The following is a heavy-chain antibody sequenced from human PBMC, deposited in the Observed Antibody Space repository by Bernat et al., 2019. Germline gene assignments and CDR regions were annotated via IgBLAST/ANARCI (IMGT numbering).Heavy chain of an antibody. CDR3: ARGYGDCVNYYYMDV. Sequence: EVQLVETGGGLIQPGGSLRLSCAASGFTVSSNYMSWVRQAPGKGLEWVSVIYSGGDTYYADSVKGRFTISRDNSKNTLSLQMNSLGGEDTAVYYCARGYGDCVNYYYMDVWGRGTTVTVSS. CDR1: GFTVSSNY. J-gene: IGHJ6*03. D-gene: IGHD4-17*01. V-gene: IGHV3-53*02. CDR2: IYSGGDT.